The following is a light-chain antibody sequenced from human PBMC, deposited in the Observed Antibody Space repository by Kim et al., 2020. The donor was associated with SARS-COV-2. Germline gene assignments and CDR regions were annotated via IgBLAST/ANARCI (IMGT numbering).Light chain of an antibody. Sequence: GQRITISCSGSSRDVGGNNYVSWYQQHAGKATNLMIKDVSKRPGGVANLFAGTKGGKAASVTICGRYEEDEDDYCGSSYTSRSTRGFGGGTQLTVL. J-gene: IGLJ3*02. CDR3: SSYTSRSTRG. CDR2: DVS. CDR1: SRDVGGNNY. V-gene: IGLV2-14*03.